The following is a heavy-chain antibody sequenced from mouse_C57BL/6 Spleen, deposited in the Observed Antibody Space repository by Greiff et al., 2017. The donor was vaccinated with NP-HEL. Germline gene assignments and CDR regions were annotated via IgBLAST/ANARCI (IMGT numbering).Heavy chain of an antibody. CDR2: IWSDGST. CDR1: GFSLTSYG. CDR3: ARQGLLRPHWYFDV. J-gene: IGHJ1*03. D-gene: IGHD1-2*01. Sequence: VKLVESGPGLVAPSQRLSITCTVSGFSLTSYGVHWVRQPPGKGLEWLVVIWSDGSTTYNSALKSRLSISKDNSKSQVFLKMNSLQTDDTAMYYCARQGLLRPHWYFDVWGTGTTVTVSS. V-gene: IGHV2-6-1*01.